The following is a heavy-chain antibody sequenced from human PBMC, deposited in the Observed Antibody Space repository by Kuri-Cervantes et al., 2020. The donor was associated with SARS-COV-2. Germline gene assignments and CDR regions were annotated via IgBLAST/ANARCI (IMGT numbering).Heavy chain of an antibody. Sequence: GGSLRLSCAASGFTFSDYYMSWIRQAPGKGLEWVSYISSSSSYTNYADSVKGRFTISRDNAKNSLYLQMNSPRAEDTAVYYCASFGSGWYDDAFDIWGQGTMVTVSS. D-gene: IGHD6-19*01. CDR2: ISSSSSYT. J-gene: IGHJ3*02. CDR3: ASFGSGWYDDAFDI. CDR1: GFTFSDYY. V-gene: IGHV3-11*03.